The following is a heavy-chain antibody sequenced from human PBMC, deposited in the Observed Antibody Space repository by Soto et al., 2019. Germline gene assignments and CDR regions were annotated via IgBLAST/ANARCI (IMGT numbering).Heavy chain of an antibody. CDR1: GFTFSSYT. CDR2: ISGGSSYI. Sequence: GGSLRLSCASSGFTFSSYTMNWVRQAPGKGLEWVSSISGGSSYIYYAVSVKGRFTISRDNAKNSLYLQMNSLRAEDTAVYYCARARGLRYFDWLPDYFDYWGQGTLVTVSS. V-gene: IGHV3-21*01. D-gene: IGHD3-9*01. CDR3: ARARGLRYFDWLPDYFDY. J-gene: IGHJ4*02.